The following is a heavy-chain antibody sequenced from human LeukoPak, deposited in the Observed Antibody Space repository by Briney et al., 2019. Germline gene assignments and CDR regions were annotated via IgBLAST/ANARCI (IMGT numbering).Heavy chain of an antibody. V-gene: IGHV3-48*03. CDR1: GFTFSAYE. CDR2: IGSSGGPI. D-gene: IGHD2-15*01. J-gene: IGHJ4*02. CDR3: SRRRSCSGGSCYSHFDY. Sequence: GGSLRLSCAASGFTFSAYEMNWVRQAPGKGLEWLSYIGSSGGPIYYADSVKGRFAISRDNAKNSLYLQMNSLRAEDTALYYCSRRRSCSGGSCYSHFDYWGQGTLVTVSS.